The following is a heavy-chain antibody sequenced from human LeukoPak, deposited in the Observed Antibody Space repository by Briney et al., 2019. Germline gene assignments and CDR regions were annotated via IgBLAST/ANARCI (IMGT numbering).Heavy chain of an antibody. V-gene: IGHV1-2*02. D-gene: IGHD6-13*01. CDR1: GYTFTGYY. J-gene: IGHJ4*02. CDR3: ARASGFRSSSWYSIGY. Sequence: ASVKVSCKASGYTFTGYYMHWVRQAPGQGLEWMGWINPNSGGTNYAQKFQGRVTMTRDTSISTAYMELSRLRSDDTAVYYCARASGFRSSSWYSIGYWGQGTLVTVPS. CDR2: INPNSGGT.